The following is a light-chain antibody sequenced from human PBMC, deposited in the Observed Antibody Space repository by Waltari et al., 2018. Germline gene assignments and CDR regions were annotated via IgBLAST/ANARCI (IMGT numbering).Light chain of an antibody. CDR3: QQYYRTPLT. CDR2: WAS. J-gene: IGKJ4*01. Sequence: DIVMTQSPESLAVSLGERATINCKSSQSVLYNSNNKNYLAWYQQKPGQPPKLLIYWASTRESGVPDRFSGSGSGTYFTLIISSLQAEDVAVYYCQQYYRTPLTFGGGTKVEIK. CDR1: QSVLYNSNNKNY. V-gene: IGKV4-1*01.